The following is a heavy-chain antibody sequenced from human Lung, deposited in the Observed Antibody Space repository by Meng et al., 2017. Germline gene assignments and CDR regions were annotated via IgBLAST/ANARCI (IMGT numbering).Heavy chain of an antibody. CDR1: GGSISSSNYY. CDR3: ARGQKGYFDL. CDR2: IYNSGST. J-gene: IGHJ2*01. Sequence: VQLSESGSALVKPSQPLSLSVTVSGGSISSSNYYWSWNRQPPGKGLEWSGHIYNSGSTYYNPSLKSRITISVDTSKTQFSLKLSSVTAADTAVYYCARGQKGYFDLWGRGTLVTVSS. V-gene: IGHV4-30-4*01.